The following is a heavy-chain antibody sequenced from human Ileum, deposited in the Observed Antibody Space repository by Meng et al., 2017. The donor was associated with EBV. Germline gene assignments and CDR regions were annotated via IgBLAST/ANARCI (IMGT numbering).Heavy chain of an antibody. CDR2: IYHSGST. CDR3: ARVGQWLPIDY. J-gene: IGHJ4*02. D-gene: IGHD6-19*01. Sequence: VQFQESGPGLLKPAGTLSLTCAVSGGSHSSSNWWRLVRQPPGKGLEWIGEIYHSGSTNYNPSLKSRVTISVDKSKNQFSLNLSSVTAADTAVYYCARVGQWLPIDYWGQGTLVTVSS. V-gene: IGHV4-4*02. CDR1: GGSHSSSNW.